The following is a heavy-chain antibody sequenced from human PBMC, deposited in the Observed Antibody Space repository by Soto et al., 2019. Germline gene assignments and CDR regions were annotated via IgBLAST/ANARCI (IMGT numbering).Heavy chain of an antibody. CDR1: GGSFSGYY. V-gene: IGHV4-34*01. CDR3: ARVRLWRTGTRAAFDI. J-gene: IGHJ3*02. CDR2: INHSGST. D-gene: IGHD1-7*01. Sequence: KASETLSLTCAVYGGSFSGYYWSWIRQPPGKGLEWIGEINHSGSTNYNPSLKSRVTISVDTSKNQFSLKLSSVTAADTAVYYCARVRLWRTGTRAAFDIWGQGTMVTVSS.